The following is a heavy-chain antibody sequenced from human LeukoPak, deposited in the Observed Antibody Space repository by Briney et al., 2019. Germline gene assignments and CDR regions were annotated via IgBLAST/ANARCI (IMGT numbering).Heavy chain of an antibody. D-gene: IGHD4-17*01. J-gene: IGHJ5*02. CDR3: TKDPNGDYVGAFDP. CDR2: ITGTHYTT. V-gene: IGHV3-23*01. CDR1: GFTFSTFA. Sequence: GGSLRLSCAASGFTFSTFAMTWVRQAPGKGLGWVSSITGTHYTTYNTDSVKGRFTISRDNSKNTLYLQMNSLRADDTAVYYCTKDPNGDYVGAFDPWGQGTLVTVSS.